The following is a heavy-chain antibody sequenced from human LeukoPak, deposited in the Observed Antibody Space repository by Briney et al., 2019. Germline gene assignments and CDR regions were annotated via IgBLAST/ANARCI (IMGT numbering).Heavy chain of an antibody. J-gene: IGHJ6*02. CDR3: ARGSNYDFWSGYFLDV. D-gene: IGHD3-3*01. CDR2: IIPILGIA. V-gene: IGHV1-69*04. Sequence: ASVKVSCKASGYTSTNFGISWVRQAPGQGLEWMGRIIPILGIANYAQKFQGRVTITADKSTSTAYMELSSLRSEDTAVYYCARGSNYDFWSGYFLDVWGQGTTVTVSS. CDR1: GYTSTNFG.